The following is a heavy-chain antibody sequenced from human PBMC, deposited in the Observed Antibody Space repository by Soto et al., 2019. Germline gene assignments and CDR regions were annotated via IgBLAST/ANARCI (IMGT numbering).Heavy chain of an antibody. CDR1: GFTFTSYA. CDR3: ARGNGDNYGPAMGDGFDF. D-gene: IGHD3-16*01. Sequence: EVQLLESGGGLVQPGGSLGLSCSASGFTFTSYAMSWVRQAPGKGLEWVSGISGSGGDTKSADSVKGRFTISRENAKNSLYLQMRSLTAEDTAVYFCARGNGDNYGPAMGDGFDFWGQGTMVTVS. V-gene: IGHV3-23*01. J-gene: IGHJ3*01. CDR2: ISGSGGDT.